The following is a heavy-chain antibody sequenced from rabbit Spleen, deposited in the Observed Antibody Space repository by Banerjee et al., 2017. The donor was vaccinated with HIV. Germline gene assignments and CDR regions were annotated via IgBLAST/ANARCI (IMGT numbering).Heavy chain of an antibody. V-gene: IGHV1S45*01. CDR1: GIDFSSYYH. CDR2: IYTGNSIT. Sequence: QEQLVEYGGGLVQPEGSLTLTCKASGIDFSSYYHKCWVRQAPGKGLEWIGCIYTGNSITYYASWAKGRFTISKTSSTTVPLQMTSLTAADTAAYFCARGSSGGYLYTFKLWGPGTLVTVS. D-gene: IGHD1-1*01. CDR3: ARGSSGGYLYTFKL. J-gene: IGHJ4*01.